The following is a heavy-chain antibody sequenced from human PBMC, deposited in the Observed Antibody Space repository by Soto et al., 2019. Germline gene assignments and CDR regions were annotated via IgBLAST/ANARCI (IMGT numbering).Heavy chain of an antibody. V-gene: IGHV3-23*01. CDR3: AKRDAWGLEYYYYGMDV. Sequence: EVQLLESGGGLVQPGGSLRLSCAASGFTFSSYAMSWVRQAPGKGLEWVSAISGSGGSTYYADSVKGRFTISRDNSKNTMYLQMNSLRAEDTAVYYCAKRDAWGLEYYYYGMDVWGQGTTVTVSS. CDR2: ISGSGGST. D-gene: IGHD7-27*01. J-gene: IGHJ6*02. CDR1: GFTFSSYA.